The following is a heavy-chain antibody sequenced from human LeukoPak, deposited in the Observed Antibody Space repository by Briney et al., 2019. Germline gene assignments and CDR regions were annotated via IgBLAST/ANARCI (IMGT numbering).Heavy chain of an antibody. V-gene: IGHV3-23*01. CDR3: AKGRTNQGYFDY. CDR2: ISGSGGST. J-gene: IGHJ4*02. D-gene: IGHD1-14*01. Sequence: GGSLRLSCVSSGFTFGDYSMSWFRQAPGKGLEWVSAISGSGGSTYYADSVKGRFTISRDNSKNTLYLQMNSLRAEDTAVYYCAKGRTNQGYFDYWGQGTLVAVSS. CDR1: GFTFGDYS.